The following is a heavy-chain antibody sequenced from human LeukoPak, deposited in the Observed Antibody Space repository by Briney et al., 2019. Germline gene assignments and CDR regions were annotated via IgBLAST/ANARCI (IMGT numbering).Heavy chain of an antibody. D-gene: IGHD3-3*01. Sequence: SETLSLTCTVSGGSISSYYWSWIRQPAGKGLEWIGRIYTSGSTNHNPSLKSRVTMSVDTSKNQFSLKLSSVTAADTAVYYCAREGYYDSWSGYYGNWFDPWGQGTLVTVSS. CDR1: GGSISSYY. CDR3: AREGYYDSWSGYYGNWFDP. J-gene: IGHJ5*02. CDR2: IYTSGST. V-gene: IGHV4-4*07.